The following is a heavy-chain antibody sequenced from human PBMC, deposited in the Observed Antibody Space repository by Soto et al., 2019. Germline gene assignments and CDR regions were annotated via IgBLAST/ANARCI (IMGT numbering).Heavy chain of an antibody. Sequence: GGSLRLSCAASGFTFSSYAMSWVRQSPGKGLEWVSVISGSGGSTYYADSVKGRFTISRDNSKNTLYLQMNSLRAEDTAVYYCAKRGYCSGGSCYSSWFDPWGQGTLVTVSS. CDR2: ISGSGGST. J-gene: IGHJ5*02. V-gene: IGHV3-23*01. CDR3: AKRGYCSGGSCYSSWFDP. D-gene: IGHD2-15*01. CDR1: GFTFSSYA.